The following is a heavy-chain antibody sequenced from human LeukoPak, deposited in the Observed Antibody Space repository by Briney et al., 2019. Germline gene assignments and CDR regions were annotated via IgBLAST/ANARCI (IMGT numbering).Heavy chain of an antibody. V-gene: IGHV3-7*01. CDR3: ARVGPSEYSYGYEAFDI. Sequence: GGPLRLSCAASGFTFSSYWMSWVRQAPGKGLEWVANIKQDGSEKYYVDSVKGRFTISRDNAKNSLYLQMNSLRAEDTAVYYCARVGPSEYSYGYEAFDIWGQGTMVTVSS. CDR2: IKQDGSEK. J-gene: IGHJ3*02. D-gene: IGHD5-18*01. CDR1: GFTFSSYW.